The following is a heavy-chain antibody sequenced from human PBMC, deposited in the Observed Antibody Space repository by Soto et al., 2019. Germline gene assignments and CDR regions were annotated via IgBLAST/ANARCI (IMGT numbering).Heavy chain of an antibody. CDR2: IIPFLNIS. CDR1: GGTLSNYV. D-gene: IGHD5-12*01. J-gene: IGHJ6*02. Sequence: QLQLVQSGAEVKKPGSSVKVSCKSSGGTLSNYVLSWVRQAPGQGLAWMGRIIPFLNISSVARKFPGRVTITAGAPTSTVDRQLTSLRAEDSAAYDCANSVVTIRYYQYYYGMDVWGQGTAVTVSS. V-gene: IGHV1-69*02. CDR3: ANSVVTIRYYQYYYGMDV.